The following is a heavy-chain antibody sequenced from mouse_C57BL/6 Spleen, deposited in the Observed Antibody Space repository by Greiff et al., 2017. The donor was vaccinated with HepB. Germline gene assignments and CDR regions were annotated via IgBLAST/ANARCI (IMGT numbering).Heavy chain of an antibody. CDR2: IDPSDSET. D-gene: IGHD1-1*01. J-gene: IGHJ1*03. CDR3: ARKDYGSNDWYFDV. Sequence: QVQLKQPGAELVRPGSSVKLSCKASGYTFTSYWMHWVKQRPIQGLEWIGNIDPSDSETHYNQKFKDKATLTVDKSSSTAYMQRSSLTSEDSAVYYCARKDYGSNDWYFDVWGTGTTVTVSS. V-gene: IGHV1-52*01. CDR1: GYTFTSYW.